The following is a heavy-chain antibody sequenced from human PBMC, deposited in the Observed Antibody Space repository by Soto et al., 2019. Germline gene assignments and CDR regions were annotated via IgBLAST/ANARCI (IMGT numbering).Heavy chain of an antibody. CDR3: ALVTLHYAGNCYYYRFNS. CDR1: GGTFRTYT. Sequence: NVSCKASGGTFRTYTISWVRQAHGEGLEKMGRIIPILNTVNYAQKFQCRVTITADKSTSTAYMKLSSLRSEDTAVYYCALVTLHYAGNCYYYRFNSRGQATLVSVSS. V-gene: IGHV1-69*08. J-gene: IGHJ4*02. D-gene: IGHD3-10*01. CDR2: IIPILNTV.